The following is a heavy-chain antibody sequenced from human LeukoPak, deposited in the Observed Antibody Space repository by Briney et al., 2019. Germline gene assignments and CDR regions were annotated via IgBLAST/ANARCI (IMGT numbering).Heavy chain of an antibody. J-gene: IGHJ4*02. CDR1: GFTFSTSA. Sequence: GGSLRLSCAASGFTFSTSAMTWVRQAPGKGLEWVAVIWYDGSYKYYVDSVKGRFTISRDNSKNTLYLQMNSLRAEDTAVYYCARAPRYNYDFWSGGFDYWGQGALVTASS. V-gene: IGHV3-33*08. CDR3: ARAPRYNYDFWSGGFDY. D-gene: IGHD3-3*01. CDR2: IWYDGSYK.